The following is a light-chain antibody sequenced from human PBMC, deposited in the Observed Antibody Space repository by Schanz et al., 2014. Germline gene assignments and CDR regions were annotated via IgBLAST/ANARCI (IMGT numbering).Light chain of an antibody. CDR1: SSNIGSNT. CDR2: SNN. CDR3: AAWDDSLNGYV. Sequence: QSVLTQPPSASGTPGQRVPISCSGSSSNIGSNTVNWYQQLPGAAPKLLIYSNNQRPSGVPDRFSGSKSGTSASLAISGPQSEDEADYYCAAWDDSLNGYVFGTGTKLTVL. J-gene: IGLJ1*01. V-gene: IGLV1-44*01.